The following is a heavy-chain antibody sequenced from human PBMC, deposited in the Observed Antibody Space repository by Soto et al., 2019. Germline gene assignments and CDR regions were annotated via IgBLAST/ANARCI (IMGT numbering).Heavy chain of an antibody. D-gene: IGHD3-16*01. Sequence: SETLSLTCTVSGGSISSGGYYWSWIRQHPGKGLEWIGYIYYSGSTYYNPSLKSRVTISVDTSKNQSSLKLSSVTAADTVVYYCARLGRGGIGFDPWGQGTLVTVAS. J-gene: IGHJ5*02. V-gene: IGHV4-31*03. CDR3: ARLGRGGIGFDP. CDR1: GGSISSGGYY. CDR2: IYYSGST.